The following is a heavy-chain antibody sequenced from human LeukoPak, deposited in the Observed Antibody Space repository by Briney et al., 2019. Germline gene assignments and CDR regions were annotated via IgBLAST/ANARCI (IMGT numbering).Heavy chain of an antibody. CDR2: ISYDGSNK. D-gene: IGHD3-10*01. CDR3: AKVGASGFGDDYFDY. V-gene: IGHV3-30*18. CDR1: GFTFSSYG. J-gene: IGHJ4*02. Sequence: GGSLRLSCAASGFTFSSYGMHWVRQAPGKGLGRVAVISYDGSNKYYADTVKGRFTISRDNSKNTLYLQMNSLRAEDTAVYYCAKVGASGFGDDYFDYWGQGTLVTVSS.